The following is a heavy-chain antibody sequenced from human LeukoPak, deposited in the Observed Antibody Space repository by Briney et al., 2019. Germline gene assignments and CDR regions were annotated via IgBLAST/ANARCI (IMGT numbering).Heavy chain of an antibody. CDR3: AKDLTGYYDSSGYFTYYYGMDV. D-gene: IGHD3-22*01. CDR2: ISYDGSNK. Sequence: GGSLRLSCAASGFTFSSYAMHWVRQAPGKGLEWVAVISYDGSNKYYADSVKGRFTISRDNSKNTLYLQMNSLRAEDTAVYYRAKDLTGYYDSSGYFTYYYGMDVWGQGTTVTVSS. V-gene: IGHV3-30-3*01. CDR1: GFTFSSYA. J-gene: IGHJ6*02.